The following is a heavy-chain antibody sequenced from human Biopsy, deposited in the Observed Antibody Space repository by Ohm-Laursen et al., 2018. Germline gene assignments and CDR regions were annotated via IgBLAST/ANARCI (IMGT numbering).Heavy chain of an antibody. V-gene: IGHV3-11*01. CDR3: ATDGAGSYNEN. D-gene: IGHD3-10*01. CDR2: ISGSGVTK. CDR1: GFTFGDYY. Sequence: SLRLSCTASGFTFGDYYMSWIRQAPGKGLEWLSYISGSGVTKMYADSVKGRFTVSRDNAKNSLYQEMNNLTVEDTAVYYCATDGAGSYNENWGQGTLVSVSS. J-gene: IGHJ4*02.